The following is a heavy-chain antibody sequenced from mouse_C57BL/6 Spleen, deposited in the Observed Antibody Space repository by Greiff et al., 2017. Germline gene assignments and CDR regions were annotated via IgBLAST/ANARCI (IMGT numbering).Heavy chain of an antibody. D-gene: IGHD1-1*02. Sequence: VQLQQPGAELVMPGASVKLSCKASGYTFTSYWMHWVKQRPGPGLEWIGEIDPSDSYTNYNQKFKGKSTLTVDKSSSTAYMQLSSLTSEDSAVYYCARLAVESDYAMDYWGQGTSVTVSS. CDR2: IDPSDSYT. CDR3: ARLAVESDYAMDY. J-gene: IGHJ4*01. CDR1: GYTFTSYW. V-gene: IGHV1-69*01.